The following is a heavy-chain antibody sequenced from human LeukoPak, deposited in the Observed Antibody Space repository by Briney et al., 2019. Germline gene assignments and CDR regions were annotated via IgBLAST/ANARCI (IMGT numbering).Heavy chain of an antibody. CDR3: ARDRLTNDAFDI. D-gene: IGHD2-8*01. Sequence: EGSLRLSCAASGVTFSGHSMHWVRQAPGKGLVWVSGISRDGTITNYADAVKGRFTISRDNAKSTLYLQMNSLRAEDTAMYYCARDRLTNDAFDIWGQGTMVTVSS. CDR2: ISRDGTIT. J-gene: IGHJ3*02. V-gene: IGHV3-74*01. CDR1: GVTFSGHS.